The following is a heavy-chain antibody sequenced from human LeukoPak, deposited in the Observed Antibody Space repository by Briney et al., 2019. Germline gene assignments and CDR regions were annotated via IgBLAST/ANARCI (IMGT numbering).Heavy chain of an antibody. D-gene: IGHD5-18*01. CDR2: IDYSGRT. CDR1: GGSISSSSYY. Sequence: SETLSLTCTVSGGSISSSSYYWDWIRQPPGKGLEWIGNIDYSGRTNYNPSLKSRVTISVDTSKNQFSLTLSSVTTADTAVYYCARGQKYRNGYTVTELGSGYFAYWGQGTLVTVSS. CDR3: ARGQKYRNGYTVTELGSGYFAY. V-gene: IGHV4-39*07. J-gene: IGHJ4*02.